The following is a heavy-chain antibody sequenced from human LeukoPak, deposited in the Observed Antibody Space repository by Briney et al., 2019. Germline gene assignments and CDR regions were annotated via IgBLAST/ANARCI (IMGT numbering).Heavy chain of an antibody. V-gene: IGHV3-30*18. Sequence: PGGSVRLSCVASGFIFSSYGMHWVRQAPGKGLEWVTVISYDGRNKYYAGSVKGRFTISRDNSKNTLYLQMNSLRVEDTGVYYCAKDGQLPGASDVFDIWGQGTMVTVSS. CDR2: ISYDGRNK. CDR3: AKDGQLPGASDVFDI. D-gene: IGHD2-2*01. CDR1: GFIFSSYG. J-gene: IGHJ3*02.